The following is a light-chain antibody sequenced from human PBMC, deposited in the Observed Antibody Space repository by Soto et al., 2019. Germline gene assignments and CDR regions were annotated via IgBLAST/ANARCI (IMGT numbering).Light chain of an antibody. CDR2: DAS. CDR3: QQYGRSVT. Sequence: EIVLTQSPGTLSLSPGERATLSCRASQTVSGTYLAWYQQKPGQAPRLLIYDASSRATGIPDRFSGSGSGTDFTLTISRLEPVDFALYYCQQYGRSVTFGGGTEVESK. J-gene: IGKJ4*01. V-gene: IGKV3-20*01. CDR1: QTVSGTY.